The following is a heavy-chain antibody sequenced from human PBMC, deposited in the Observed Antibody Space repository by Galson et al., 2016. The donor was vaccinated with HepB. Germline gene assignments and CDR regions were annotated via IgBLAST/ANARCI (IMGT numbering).Heavy chain of an antibody. CDR3: ARRVPHCSSTSCLLDF. D-gene: IGHD2-2*01. J-gene: IGHJ4*02. CDR1: GSSIGSNNW. CDR2: IYDSGIT. V-gene: IGHV4-4*02. Sequence: ETLSLTCAVSGSSIGSNNWWSWVRQPPGTGLEWIGEIYDSGITNYNPSLKSRVTISVDKSKNQFSLNLNSVAAADTAVYYCARRVPHCSSTSCLLDFWGQGTLVTVSS.